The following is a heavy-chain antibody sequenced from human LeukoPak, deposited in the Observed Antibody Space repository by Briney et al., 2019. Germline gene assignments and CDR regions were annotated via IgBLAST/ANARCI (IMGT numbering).Heavy chain of an antibody. CDR1: GGSISSYY. CDR2: VFHSGNT. J-gene: IGHJ4*02. D-gene: IGHD3-9*01. V-gene: IGHV4-59*01. Sequence: SETLSPTCSVSGGSISSYYRFWIRQPPGKGLEWIGYVFHSGNTNYNPSLRSRVTISVDTSKNQFSLKLSSVTAADTAVYYCASSDIVTGTTYYFDYWGQGTLITVSS. CDR3: ASSDIVTGTTYYFDY.